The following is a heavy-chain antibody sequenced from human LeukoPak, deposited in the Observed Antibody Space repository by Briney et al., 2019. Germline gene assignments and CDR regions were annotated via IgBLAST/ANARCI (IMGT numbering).Heavy chain of an antibody. V-gene: IGHV5-51*01. CDR2: IYPGDSDT. Sequence: GESLKISCKGSGYSFTSYWIGWARQLPGKGLEWTGIIYPGDSDTRYSPSFQGQVTISADKSISTAYLQLSSLKASDTAMYYCARSPMTTVTYFDYWGQGTLVTVSS. CDR1: GYSFTSYW. CDR3: ARSPMTTVTYFDY. D-gene: IGHD4-17*01. J-gene: IGHJ4*02.